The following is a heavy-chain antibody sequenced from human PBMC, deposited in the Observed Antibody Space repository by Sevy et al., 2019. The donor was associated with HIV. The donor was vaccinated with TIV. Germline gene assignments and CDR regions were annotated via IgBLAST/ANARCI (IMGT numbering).Heavy chain of an antibody. CDR3: AETPFVYFCNDYYSFYFDF. J-gene: IGHJ4*02. CDR2: ISFSGSKT. Sequence: GGSLRLSCAAAGFNFNNYAMTWVRQAPGKGLEWVSGISFSGSKTYYAESVKGRFSISRDPSKNTLYLQMNNVRVEDKTVYFCAETPFVYFCNDYYSFYFDFWGQGTLVTVSS. V-gene: IGHV3-23*01. D-gene: IGHD3-3*01. CDR1: GFNFNNYA.